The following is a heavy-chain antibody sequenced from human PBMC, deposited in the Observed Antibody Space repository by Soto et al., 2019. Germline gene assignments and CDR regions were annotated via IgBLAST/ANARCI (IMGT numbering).Heavy chain of an antibody. D-gene: IGHD1-1*01. Sequence: SETLSLTCTVSAGFIWRGIRQSPDKGLEWIGYIYNSGRYNYNPSLESRLTISIDTSKNQFSLRLASVTAADTAVYYCARTLPNRQLFDSWSQGTLVT. CDR2: IYNSGRY. J-gene: IGHJ4*02. V-gene: IGHV4-59*01. CDR1: AGFI. CDR3: ARTLPNRQLFDS.